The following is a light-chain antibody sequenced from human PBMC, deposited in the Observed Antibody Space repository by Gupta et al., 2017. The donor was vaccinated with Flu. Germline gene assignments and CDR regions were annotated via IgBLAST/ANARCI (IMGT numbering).Light chain of an antibody. V-gene: IGKV1D-16*01. CDR1: QDIGPW. Sequence: DTQTTHVPSSLSASVGDTVTITCRASQDIGPWLAWYQQKPGKAPKSLIYTTSKVQSGVPSRFSGSGSGTDFTLTSSSLQPGDVATYYCQQYDSNPFTFGQGTQLEIK. J-gene: IGKJ5*01. CDR2: TTS. CDR3: QQYDSNPFT.